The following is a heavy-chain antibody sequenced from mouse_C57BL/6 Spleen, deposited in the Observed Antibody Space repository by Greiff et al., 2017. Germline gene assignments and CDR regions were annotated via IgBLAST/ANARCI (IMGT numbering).Heavy chain of an antibody. CDR3: ARRDYGSSSFAY. D-gene: IGHD1-1*01. CDR1: GYTFTSYW. J-gene: IGHJ3*01. V-gene: IGHV1-64*01. CDR2: IHPNSGST. Sequence: QVQLQQPGAELVKPGASVKLSCKASGYTFTSYWMHWVKQRPGQGLEWIGMIHPNSGSTNYNEKFKSKATLTVDKSSSTAYMQLSSLTSEDSAVYYCARRDYGSSSFAYWGQGTLDTVSA.